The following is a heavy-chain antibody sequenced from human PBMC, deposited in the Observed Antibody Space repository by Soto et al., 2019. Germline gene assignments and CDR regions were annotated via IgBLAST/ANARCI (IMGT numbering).Heavy chain of an antibody. V-gene: IGHV6-1*01. CDR3: ARESPATMTATFDH. CDR1: GDSVSSNSAT. J-gene: IGHJ4*02. CDR2: TYYRSRWYN. D-gene: IGHD2-21*02. Sequence: SQTLSLTCVISGDSVSSNSATWNWIRQSPSRGLEWLGRTYYRSRWYNDYAVSVKSRIAINPDTSDNHFSLQLSSVGPEDTAVYYCARESPATMTATFDHWGQGALVTVSS.